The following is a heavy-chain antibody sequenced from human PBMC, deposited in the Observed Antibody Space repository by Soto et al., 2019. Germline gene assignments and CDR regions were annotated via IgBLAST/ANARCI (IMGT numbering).Heavy chain of an antibody. V-gene: IGHV4-38-2*02. Sequence: KASETLSLTCAVSGYSISSGYYWGWIRQPPGKGLEWIGSIYHSGSTYYNPSLKSRVTISVDTSKNQFSLKLSSVTAADTAVYYCARDASRQGVFYWGQGTLVTVSS. D-gene: IGHD3-16*01. CDR1: GYSISSGYY. J-gene: IGHJ4*02. CDR2: IYHSGST. CDR3: ARDASRQGVFY.